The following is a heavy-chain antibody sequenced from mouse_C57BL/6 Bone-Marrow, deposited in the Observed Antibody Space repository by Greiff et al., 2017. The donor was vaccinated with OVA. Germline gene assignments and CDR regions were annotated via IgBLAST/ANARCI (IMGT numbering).Heavy chain of an antibody. V-gene: IGHV1-19*01. CDR1: GYTFTDYY. J-gene: IGHJ4*01. CDR2: INPYNGGT. CDR3: ARGPNYYAMDY. Sequence: VQLQQSGPVLVKPGASVKMSCKASGYTFTDYYMNWVKQSHGKSLEWIGVINPYNGGTSYNQKFKGKATLTVDKSSSTAYMELNSLTSEDSAVYYCARGPNYYAMDYWGQGTSVTVSS.